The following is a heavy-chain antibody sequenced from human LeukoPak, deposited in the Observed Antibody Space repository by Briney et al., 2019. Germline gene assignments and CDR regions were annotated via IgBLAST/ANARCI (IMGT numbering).Heavy chain of an antibody. D-gene: IGHD2-2*01. Sequence: GASVKVSCKASGYTFISYGISWVRQAPGQGLEWMGWISAYNGNTNYAQKLQGRVTMTTDTSTSTAYMELRSLRSDDTAVYYCARALIVVVPAAPDYWGQGTLVTVSS. CDR3: ARALIVVVPAAPDY. CDR2: ISAYNGNT. J-gene: IGHJ4*02. V-gene: IGHV1-18*01. CDR1: GYTFISYG.